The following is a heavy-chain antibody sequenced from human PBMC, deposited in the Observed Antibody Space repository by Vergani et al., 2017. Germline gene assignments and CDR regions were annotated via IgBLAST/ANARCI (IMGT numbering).Heavy chain of an antibody. CDR2: IYTSGST. D-gene: IGHD6-13*01. V-gene: IGHV4-59*10. Sequence: QVQLQQWGAGLLKPSETLSLTCAVYGGSFSGYYWSWIRQPAGKGLEWIGRIYTSGSTNYNPSLKSRVTISVDTSKNQFSLKLGSVTAADTAVYYCARDSAAAGTEYYYYGMDVWGQGTTVTVSS. J-gene: IGHJ6*02. CDR1: GGSFSGYY. CDR3: ARDSAAAGTEYYYYGMDV.